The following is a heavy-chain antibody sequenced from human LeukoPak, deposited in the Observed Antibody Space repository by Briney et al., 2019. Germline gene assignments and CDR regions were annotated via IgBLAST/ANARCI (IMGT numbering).Heavy chain of an antibody. CDR3: ARGDCAGGSCSSMDV. V-gene: IGHV3-13*04. J-gene: IGHJ6*02. Sequence: GGSLRLSCAASGFTFSTYDMHWVRQAPGKGLEWVSGINPAGDTYYPGSVKGRFTISREDAKNSFYLQMNSLRAGDTAVYYCARGDCAGGSCSSMDVWGQGTTVTVSS. D-gene: IGHD2-15*01. CDR2: INPAGDT. CDR1: GFTFSTYD.